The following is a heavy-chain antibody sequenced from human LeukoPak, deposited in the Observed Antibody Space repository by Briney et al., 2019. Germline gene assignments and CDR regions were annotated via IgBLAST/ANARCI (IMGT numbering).Heavy chain of an antibody. CDR3: ARDQYSSSWPDY. J-gene: IGHJ4*02. CDR2: ISYDGSNK. CDR1: GFTFDDYA. V-gene: IGHV3-30-3*01. D-gene: IGHD6-13*01. Sequence: GGSLRLSCAASGFTFDDYAMHWVRQAPGKGLEWVAVISYDGSNKYYADSVKGRFTISRDNSKNTLYLQMNSLRAEDTAVYYCARDQYSSSWPDYWGQGTLVTVSS.